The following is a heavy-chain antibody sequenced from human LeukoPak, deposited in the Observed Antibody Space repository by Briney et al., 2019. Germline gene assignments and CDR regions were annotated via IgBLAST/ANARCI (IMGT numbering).Heavy chain of an antibody. V-gene: IGHV1-69*05. CDR3: ARGGRYYFDY. J-gene: IGHJ4*02. CDR2: IIPIFGTA. CDR1: GGTFSSYA. Sequence: GASVKVSCKASGGTFSSYAISWVRQAPGQGLEWMGGIIPIFGTANYAQKFQGRVTITTDESTSTAYMELSSLRSEDAAVYYCARGGRYYFDYWGQGTLVTVSS.